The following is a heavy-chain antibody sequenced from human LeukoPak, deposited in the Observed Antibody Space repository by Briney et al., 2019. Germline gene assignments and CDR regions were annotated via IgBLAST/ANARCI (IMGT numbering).Heavy chain of an antibody. J-gene: IGHJ6*02. CDR3: AREIDGITMVRGVIRSPDYYGMDV. CDR2: IIPIFGTA. D-gene: IGHD3-10*01. Sequence: ASVKVSCKASGGTFSSYANSWVRQAPGQGLEWMGGIIPIFGTANYAQKFQGRVTITADESTSTAYMELSSLRSEDTAVYYCAREIDGITMVRGVIRSPDYYGMDVWGQGTTVTVSS. V-gene: IGHV1-69*13. CDR1: GGTFSSYA.